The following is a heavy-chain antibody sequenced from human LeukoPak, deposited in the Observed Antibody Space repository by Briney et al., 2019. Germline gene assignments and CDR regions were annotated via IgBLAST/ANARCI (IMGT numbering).Heavy chain of an antibody. CDR3: AKGSYYYGSGSFHWFDP. CDR1: GFASSSNW. J-gene: IGHJ5*02. V-gene: IGHV3-23*01. Sequence: GGSLRLSCAASGFASSSNWMHWVRQAPGKGLEWVSAISGSGGSTYYADSVKGRFTISRDNSKNTLYLQMNSLRAEDTAMYYCAKGSYYYGSGSFHWFDPRGQGTLVTVSS. D-gene: IGHD3-10*01. CDR2: ISGSGGST.